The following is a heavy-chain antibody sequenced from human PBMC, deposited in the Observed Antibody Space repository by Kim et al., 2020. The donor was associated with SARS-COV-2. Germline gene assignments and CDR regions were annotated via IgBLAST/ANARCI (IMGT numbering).Heavy chain of an antibody. V-gene: IGHV4-4*02. CDR3: ARNYYDSSGYYWYIDY. D-gene: IGHD3-22*01. J-gene: IGHJ4*02. Sequence: SLKSRVAISVDKSKNQFSLKLSSVTAADTAVYYCARNYYDSSGYYWYIDYWGQGTLVTVSS.